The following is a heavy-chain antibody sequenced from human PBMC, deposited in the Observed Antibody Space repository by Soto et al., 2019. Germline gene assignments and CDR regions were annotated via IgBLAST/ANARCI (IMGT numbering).Heavy chain of an antibody. CDR3: ARGWGYWNPIDAFDI. CDR1: GGSISSSSYY. Sequence: KTSETLSLTCTVSGGSISSSSYYWGWIRQPPGKGLEWIGSIYYSGSTYYNPSLKSRVTISVDTSKNQFSLKLSSVTAADTAVYYCARGWGYWNPIDAFDIWGQGTMVTVSS. J-gene: IGHJ3*02. CDR2: IYYSGST. D-gene: IGHD1-1*01. V-gene: IGHV4-39*01.